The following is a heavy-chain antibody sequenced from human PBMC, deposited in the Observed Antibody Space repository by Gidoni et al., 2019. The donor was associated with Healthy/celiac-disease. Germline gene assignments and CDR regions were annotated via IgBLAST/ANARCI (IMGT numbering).Heavy chain of an antibody. Sequence: EVQLVESGGGLVQPGGSLRLSCAASGFTFSSYEMNWVRQAPGKGLEWVSYISSSGSTIYYADSVKGRFTISRDNAKNSLYLQMNSLRAEDTAVYYCARVVILRNDAFDIWGQGTMVTVSS. CDR1: GFTFSSYE. V-gene: IGHV3-48*03. D-gene: IGHD1-26*01. CDR3: ARVVILRNDAFDI. CDR2: ISSSGSTI. J-gene: IGHJ3*02.